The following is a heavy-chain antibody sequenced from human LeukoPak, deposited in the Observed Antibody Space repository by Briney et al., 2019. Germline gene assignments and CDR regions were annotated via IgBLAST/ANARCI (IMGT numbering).Heavy chain of an antibody. CDR2: INHSGST. V-gene: IGHV4-34*01. D-gene: IGHD2-15*01. J-gene: IGHJ4*02. CDR3: ARGSLDCSGGSCYPIVDY. Sequence: SETLSLTCAVYGGSFSGYYWSWIRQPPGKGLEWIGEINHSGSTNYNPSPKSRVTISVDTSKNQFSLKLSSVTAADTAVYYCARGSLDCSGGSCYPIVDYWGQGTLVTVSS. CDR1: GGSFSGYY.